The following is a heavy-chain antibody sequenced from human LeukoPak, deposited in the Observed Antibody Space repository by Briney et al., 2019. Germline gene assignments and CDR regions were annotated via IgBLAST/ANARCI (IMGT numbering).Heavy chain of an antibody. V-gene: IGHV3-74*01. Sequence: GGSLRLSCAASGFTFSNYWMHWVRQAPGKGLVWVSRINKGGSVTDYADSVKGRFTISRDNAKNTLYLEMNSLRAEDTAVYYCSRDLRGRDDYWGQGTLVSVSS. D-gene: IGHD5-24*01. CDR3: SRDLRGRDDY. CDR1: GFTFSNYW. J-gene: IGHJ4*02. CDR2: INKGGSVT.